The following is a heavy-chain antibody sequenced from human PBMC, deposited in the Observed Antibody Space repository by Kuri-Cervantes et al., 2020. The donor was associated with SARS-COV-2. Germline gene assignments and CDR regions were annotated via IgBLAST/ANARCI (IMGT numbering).Heavy chain of an antibody. J-gene: IGHJ6*03. Sequence: ESLKISCTGSGGSISSYYWSWIRQPSGKGLERSGSIYYSGSTYYNPSLKSRVTISVDTSKNQFSLKLSSVTAADTAVYYCARDSRSYYQVLLDHYYYSYMDVWGKGTTVTVSS. D-gene: IGHD1-26*01. CDR3: ARDSRSYYQVLLDHYYYSYMDV. CDR1: GGSISSYY. V-gene: IGHV4-59*12. CDR2: IYYSGST.